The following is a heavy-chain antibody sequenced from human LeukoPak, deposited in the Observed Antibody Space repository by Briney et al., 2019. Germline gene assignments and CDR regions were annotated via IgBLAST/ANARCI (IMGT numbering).Heavy chain of an antibody. D-gene: IGHD3-22*01. CDR3: ARYSGYYLSYFDY. CDR1: GGSISSGGYY. V-gene: IGHV4-39*07. J-gene: IGHJ4*02. Sequence: SETLSFTCTVSGGSISSGGYYWSWIRQPPGKGLEWIGEINHSGSTNYNPSLKSRLTISVDTSKNQFSLKLSSVTAADTAVYYCARYSGYYLSYFDYWGQGTLVTVSS. CDR2: INHSGST.